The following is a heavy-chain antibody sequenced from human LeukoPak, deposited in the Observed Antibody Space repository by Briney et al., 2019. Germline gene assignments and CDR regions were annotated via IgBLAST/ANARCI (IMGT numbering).Heavy chain of an antibody. CDR1: GGTFSSYA. J-gene: IGHJ3*02. CDR3: AVGYCSGGYCLHESGLHDAFDI. V-gene: IGHV1-69*04. Sequence: SVKVSCKASGGTFSSYAISWVRQAPGQGLEWMGRIIPILGIANYAQKFQGRVTITADKSTSTAYMELSSLRSEDTAVYYCAVGYCSGGYCLHESGLHDAFDIWGQGTMVTVSS. D-gene: IGHD2-15*01. CDR2: IIPILGIA.